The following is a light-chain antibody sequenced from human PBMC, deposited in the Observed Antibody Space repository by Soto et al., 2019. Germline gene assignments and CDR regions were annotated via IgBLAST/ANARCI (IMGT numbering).Light chain of an antibody. CDR2: DVS. J-gene: IGKJ5*01. Sequence: EIVLTQSPAALSLSPGERATLSGRASQSVSSFLAWYQQKPGQAPRLLMYDVSNRSTGIPARFSGSGSGPAFTPTFSSLEPEGFAVYYCQQRSNWPLTFGHVTRLYTK. V-gene: IGKV3-11*01. CDR3: QQRSNWPLT. CDR1: QSVSSF.